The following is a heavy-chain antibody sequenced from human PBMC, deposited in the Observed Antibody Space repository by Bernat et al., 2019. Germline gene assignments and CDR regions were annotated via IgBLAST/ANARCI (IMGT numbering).Heavy chain of an antibody. CDR1: GGSISSGDYY. CDR2: IYYSGRT. CDR3: ARVRDGDLNFDY. V-gene: IGHV4-30-4*01. D-gene: IGHD4-17*01. J-gene: IGHJ4*02. Sequence: QVQLQESGPGLVKPSETLSLTCTVSGGSISSGDYYWSWIRQPPGKGLEWIGYIYYSGRTYYNPSLKSRVTISVDTSKNQFSLKLSSVTAADTAVYYCARVRDGDLNFDYWGQGTLVTVSS.